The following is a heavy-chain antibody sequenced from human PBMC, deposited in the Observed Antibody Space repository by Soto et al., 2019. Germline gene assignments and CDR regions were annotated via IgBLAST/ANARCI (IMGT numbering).Heavy chain of an antibody. CDR1: GGSISSYY. CDR2: IYYSGST. CDR3: VRGLYYDSSGYSYYFDY. D-gene: IGHD3-22*01. Sequence: PSETLSLTCTVSGGSISSYYWSWIRQPPGKGLEWIGYIYYSGSTNYNPSLKSRVTISVDTSKNQFSLKLSPVTAADTAVYYCVRGLYYDSSGYSYYFDYWGQGTLVTVSS. J-gene: IGHJ4*02. V-gene: IGHV4-59*12.